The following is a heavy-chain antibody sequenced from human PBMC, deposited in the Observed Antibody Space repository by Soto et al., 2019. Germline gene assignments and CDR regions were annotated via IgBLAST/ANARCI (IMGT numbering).Heavy chain of an antibody. Sequence: ASVKVSCKASGYTFTGYYMHWVRQAPGQGLDWMAWINLISGATKYAERFEGRVTMTRDTSTSTAYLELNSLTSDDTAVYFCVRGGYGDYLPHWGQGTLVTVSS. CDR3: VRGGYGDYLPH. CDR1: GYTFTGYY. D-gene: IGHD4-17*01. J-gene: IGHJ4*02. V-gene: IGHV1-2*02. CDR2: INLISGAT.